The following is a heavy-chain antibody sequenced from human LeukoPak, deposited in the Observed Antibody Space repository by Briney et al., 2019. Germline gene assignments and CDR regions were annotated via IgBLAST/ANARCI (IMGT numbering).Heavy chain of an antibody. J-gene: IGHJ4*02. CDR1: GFTFSSYA. V-gene: IGHV3-64*01. D-gene: IGHD3-10*01. CDR2: ISSNGGST. CDR3: AREGGSGSYWFVN. Sequence: GGSLRLSCAASGFTFSSYAMHWVRQAPGKGLEYVSAISSNGGSTYYANSVKGRFTISRDNSKNTLYLQMGSLRAEDMAVYYCAREGGSGSYWFVNWGQGTLVTVSS.